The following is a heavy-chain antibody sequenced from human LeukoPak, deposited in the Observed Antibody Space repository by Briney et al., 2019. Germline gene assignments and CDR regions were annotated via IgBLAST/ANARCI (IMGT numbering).Heavy chain of an antibody. CDR3: ARAEARVYYFAY. V-gene: IGHV4-31*03. CDR1: GGSISSGGYY. D-gene: IGHD2-8*01. Sequence: PSQTLSLTCTVSGGSISSGGYYWSWIRQHPGKGLEWIGYIYYSGSTHYNPSLKSRVTISVDTSKNQFSLKLSSVTAADTAVYYCARAEARVYYFAYWGQGTLVTVSS. CDR2: IYYSGST. J-gene: IGHJ4*02.